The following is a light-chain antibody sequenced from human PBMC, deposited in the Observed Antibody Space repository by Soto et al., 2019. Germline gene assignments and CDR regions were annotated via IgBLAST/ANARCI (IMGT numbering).Light chain of an antibody. J-gene: IGLJ1*01. Sequence: QSVLTQPPYVSGSPGQSVTISCTGTVNDVGAYNYVSWYQQHPGRPPKLMIYDVAMWPSGVPDRFSGPKSGNTASLTISGLQAEDEADYFRCSYAGGYTSLFGTGTKVTVL. CDR2: DVA. V-gene: IGLV2-11*01. CDR1: VNDVGAYNY. CDR3: CSYAGGYTSL.